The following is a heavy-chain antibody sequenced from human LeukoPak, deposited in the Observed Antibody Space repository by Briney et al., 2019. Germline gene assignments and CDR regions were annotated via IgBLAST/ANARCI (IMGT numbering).Heavy chain of an antibody. Sequence: SETLSLTCTVSGGSISSYYWGWIRQPPGKGLEWIGSIYYTGSTYYNPSLKSRVTISVDTSKNQFSLRLSSVTAADTAVYYCTREGGNCSGGRCYSENWFDPWGQGTLVTVSS. CDR1: GGSISSYY. J-gene: IGHJ5*02. D-gene: IGHD2-15*01. CDR2: IYYTGST. V-gene: IGHV4-39*07. CDR3: TREGGNCSGGRCYSENWFDP.